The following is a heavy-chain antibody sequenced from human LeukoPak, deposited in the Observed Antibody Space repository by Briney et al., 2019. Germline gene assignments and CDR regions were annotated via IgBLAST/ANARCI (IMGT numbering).Heavy chain of an antibody. CDR2: ISAYNGNT. J-gene: IGHJ5*02. V-gene: IGHV1-18*01. CDR3: ARDGRPFLEWLYTNWFDP. Sequence: ASVKVSCTASGYTFTSYGISWVRQAPGQGLEWMGWISAYNGNTNYAQKLQGRVTMTTDTSTSTAYMELRSLRSDDTAVYYCARDGRPFLEWLYTNWFDPWGQGTLVTVSS. D-gene: IGHD3-3*01. CDR1: GYTFTSYG.